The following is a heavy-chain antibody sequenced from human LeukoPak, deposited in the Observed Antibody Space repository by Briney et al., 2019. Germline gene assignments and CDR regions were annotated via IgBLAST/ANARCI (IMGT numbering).Heavy chain of an antibody. CDR2: ITRDGSST. CDR1: GFTFSSSW. CDR3: ARDPGYESWSPFWGGMDV. D-gene: IGHD3-16*01. Sequence: GGSLRLSCAASGFTFSSSWMHWVRQAPGKGLVWVSRITRDGSSTTYADSAKGRFTTSRDNAKNTLYLQMGSLRDDDTAVYYCARDPGYESWSPFWGGMDVWGNGTTVIVSS. J-gene: IGHJ6*04. V-gene: IGHV3-74*01.